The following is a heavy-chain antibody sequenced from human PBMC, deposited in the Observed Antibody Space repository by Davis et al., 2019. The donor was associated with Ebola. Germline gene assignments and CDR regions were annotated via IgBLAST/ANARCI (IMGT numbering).Heavy chain of an antibody. Sequence: SETLSLTCTVSGGSISSYYWSWIRQPPGKGLEWIGYIYYSGSTNYNPSLKSRVTISVDTSKNQFSLKLSSVTAADTAVYYCARLGDYDYIWGSAGGFDYWGQGTLVTVSS. D-gene: IGHD3-16*01. J-gene: IGHJ4*02. CDR1: GGSISSYY. CDR2: IYYSGST. V-gene: IGHV4-59*08. CDR3: ARLGDYDYIWGSAGGFDY.